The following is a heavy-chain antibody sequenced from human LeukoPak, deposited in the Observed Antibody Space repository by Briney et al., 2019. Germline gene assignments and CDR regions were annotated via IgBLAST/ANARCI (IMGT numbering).Heavy chain of an antibody. D-gene: IGHD3-22*01. J-gene: IGHJ5*02. CDR2: IYYSGST. Sequence: PSQTLSLTCTVSGGSISSGDYYWSWIRQPPGKGLEWIGYIYYSGSTYYNPSLKSRVTISVDTSKNQFSLKLSSVTAADTAVYYCARALYDSSGYRPPVGYWFDPWGQGTLVTVSS. CDR3: ARALYDSSGYRPPVGYWFDP. CDR1: GGSISSGDYY. V-gene: IGHV4-30-4*08.